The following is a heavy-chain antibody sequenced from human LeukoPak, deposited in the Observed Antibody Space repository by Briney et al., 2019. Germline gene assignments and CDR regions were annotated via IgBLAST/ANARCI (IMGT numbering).Heavy chain of an antibody. CDR1: GGSISSSSYY. J-gene: IGHJ4*02. V-gene: IGHV4-39*07. D-gene: IGHD3-22*01. CDR2: IYYSGST. CDR3: ARAPPDIYDSSGYLDY. Sequence: SETLSLTCTVSGGSISSSSYYWGWIRQPPGKGLEWIGSIYYSGSTYYNPSLKSRVTISVDTSKNQFSLKLSSVTAADTAVYYCARAPPDIYDSSGYLDYWGQGTLVTVSS.